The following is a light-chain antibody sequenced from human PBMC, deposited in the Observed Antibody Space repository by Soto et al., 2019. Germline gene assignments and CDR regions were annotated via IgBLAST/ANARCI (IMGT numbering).Light chain of an antibody. CDR3: SSYAGNYVYV. CDR2: DVT. CDR1: SSDVGGYNY. V-gene: IGLV2-11*01. Sequence: QSALTQPRSVSGSPGQSVTISCTGTSSDVGGYNYVSWYQRQAGKGPKLIIYDVTERPSGVPDRFSAFKSGNTASLTISGLQTDDEGDYYCSSYAGNYVYVFGSGTKV. J-gene: IGLJ1*01.